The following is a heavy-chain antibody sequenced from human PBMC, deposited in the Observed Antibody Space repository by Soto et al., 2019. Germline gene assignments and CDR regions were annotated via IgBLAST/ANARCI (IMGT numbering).Heavy chain of an antibody. D-gene: IGHD6-6*01. CDR1: GFTFSSYW. Sequence: GGSLRLSCEASGFTFSSYWMSWVRQAPGQGLEWVANIKQDGSEKYYVDSVKGRFTISRDNAKNSLYLQMYSLRAEDTAVYYCARVGSSSTSRVYYYYYDMDVWGKGTTVTVSS. V-gene: IGHV3-7*01. CDR2: IKQDGSEK. J-gene: IGHJ6*03. CDR3: ARVGSSSTSRVYYYYYDMDV.